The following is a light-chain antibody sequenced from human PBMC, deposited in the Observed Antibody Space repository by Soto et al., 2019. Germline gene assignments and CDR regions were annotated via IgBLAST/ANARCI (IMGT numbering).Light chain of an antibody. CDR1: QSVSTY. Sequence: DFQMTQSPSTLSASVGDRVTITCRASQSVSTYLAWYQQKAGKAPRLLIHGASSLESGVPARFSGSGSGTEFTLTITSLQPDDFATYYCQQYNGYSAWAFGQGTKVE. CDR2: GAS. J-gene: IGKJ1*01. V-gene: IGKV1-5*01. CDR3: QQYNGYSAWA.